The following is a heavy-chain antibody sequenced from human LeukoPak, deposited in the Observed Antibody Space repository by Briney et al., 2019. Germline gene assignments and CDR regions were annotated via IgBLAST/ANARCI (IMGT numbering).Heavy chain of an antibody. CDR2: IYYSGST. D-gene: IGHD3-22*01. V-gene: IGHV4-39*01. CDR3: ARGYYDSSGYYLNGEIDY. Sequence: PGGSLRLSCAASGFTFSSYAMSWIRQPPGKGLEWIGSIYYSGSTYYNPSLKSRVTISVDTSKNQFSLKLSSVTAADTAVYYCARGYYDSSGYYLNGEIDYWGQGTLVTVSS. CDR1: GFTFSSYA. J-gene: IGHJ4*02.